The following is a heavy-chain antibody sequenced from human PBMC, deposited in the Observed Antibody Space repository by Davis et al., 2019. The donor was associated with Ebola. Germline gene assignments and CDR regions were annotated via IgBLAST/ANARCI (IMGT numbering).Heavy chain of an antibody. D-gene: IGHD4-17*01. CDR1: GYSFTSYW. Sequence: PGGSLRLSCKGSGYSFTSYWISWVRQMPGKGLEWMGRIDPSDSYTNYSPSFQGHVTISADKSISTAYLQWSSLKASDTAMYYCARHLDYGDYADYWGQGTLVTVSS. V-gene: IGHV5-10-1*01. CDR3: ARHLDYGDYADY. J-gene: IGHJ4*02. CDR2: IDPSDSYT.